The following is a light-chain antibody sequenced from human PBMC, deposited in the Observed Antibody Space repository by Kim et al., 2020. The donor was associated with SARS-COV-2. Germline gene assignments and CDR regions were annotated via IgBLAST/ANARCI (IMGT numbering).Light chain of an antibody. J-gene: IGLJ3*02. Sequence: NFMLTQPHSVSESPGKTVIITCTRSSGSIASNFVQWFQQRPGSAPTTVIYEDNKRPSGVPDRFSGSVDTSSNSASLTISGLKAEDEADYYCQSYDGNNWVFGGGTKLTVL. V-gene: IGLV6-57*03. CDR3: QSYDGNNWV. CDR1: SGSIASNF. CDR2: EDN.